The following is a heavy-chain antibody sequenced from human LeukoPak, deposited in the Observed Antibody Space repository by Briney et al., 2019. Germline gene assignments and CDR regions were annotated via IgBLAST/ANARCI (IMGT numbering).Heavy chain of an antibody. Sequence: GGSLRLSCATSGFTFSNYEMNWVRQAPGKGLEWVSSISSSSNYIYYADSVKGRLTISRDNAKNSLYLQMNSLRAEDTAVYYCARGRDGYNLVDAFDIWGQGIMVTVSS. CDR3: ARGRDGYNLVDAFDI. CDR2: ISSSSNYI. D-gene: IGHD5-24*01. V-gene: IGHV3-21*01. J-gene: IGHJ3*02. CDR1: GFTFSNYE.